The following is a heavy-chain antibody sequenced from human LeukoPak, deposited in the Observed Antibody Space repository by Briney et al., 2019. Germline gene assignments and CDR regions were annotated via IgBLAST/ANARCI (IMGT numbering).Heavy chain of an antibody. CDR2: IDPGDSET. CDR1: GYSFSSYW. Sequence: GESLKISCKTSGYSFSSYWIGWVRQMPGEGLEWMGIIDPGDSETRYSPSFEGQVTISADKSISTAYLQWSSLKASGTAMYYCARQTSMGRSGDYWGQGTLVTVSA. CDR3: ARQTSMGRSGDY. D-gene: IGHD3-10*01. V-gene: IGHV5-51*01. J-gene: IGHJ4*02.